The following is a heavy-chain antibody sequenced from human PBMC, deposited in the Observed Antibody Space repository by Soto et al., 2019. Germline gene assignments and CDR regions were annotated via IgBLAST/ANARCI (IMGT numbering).Heavy chain of an antibody. J-gene: IGHJ6*02. Sequence: QVQLVQSGAEVKKPGASVKVSCKASGYTFTSYGISWVRQAPGQGLEWMGWISAYNGNTNYAQKLQGRVTMTTDTSTSTAYMELRSLRSDDTAVYYCARAASYCSSTSCYADYYGMDVWGQGTTVTVSS. V-gene: IGHV1-18*01. CDR1: GYTFTSYG. CDR3: ARAASYCSSTSCYADYYGMDV. CDR2: ISAYNGNT. D-gene: IGHD2-2*01.